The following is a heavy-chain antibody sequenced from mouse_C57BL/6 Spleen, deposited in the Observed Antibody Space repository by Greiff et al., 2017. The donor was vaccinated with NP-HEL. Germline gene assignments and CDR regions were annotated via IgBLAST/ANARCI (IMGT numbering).Heavy chain of an antibody. D-gene: IGHD2-2*01. CDR1: GFTFSDYG. V-gene: IGHV5-17*01. Sequence: EVKVVESGGGLVKPGGSLKLSCAASGFTFSDYGMHWVRQAPEKGLEWVAYISSGSSTIYYADTVKGRFTISRDNAKNTLFLQMTSLRSEDTAMYYCARDGWLPFAYWGQGTLVTVSA. CDR2: ISSGSSTI. J-gene: IGHJ3*01. CDR3: ARDGWLPFAY.